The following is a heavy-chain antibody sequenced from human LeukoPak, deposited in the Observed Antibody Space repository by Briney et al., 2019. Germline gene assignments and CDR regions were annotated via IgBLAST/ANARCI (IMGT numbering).Heavy chain of an antibody. CDR2: LNPNTGYT. Sequence: GASVKVSCKASGYSFTSHEIIWVRQATGQGLEWVAWLNPNTGYTASAQNFQGRVTMTRDTSINTAYMELSSLRFEDTAIYYCALNGGGLSYWGQGTLVTVSS. D-gene: IGHD2-8*01. CDR1: GYSFTSHE. V-gene: IGHV1-8*01. CDR3: ALNGGGLSY. J-gene: IGHJ4*02.